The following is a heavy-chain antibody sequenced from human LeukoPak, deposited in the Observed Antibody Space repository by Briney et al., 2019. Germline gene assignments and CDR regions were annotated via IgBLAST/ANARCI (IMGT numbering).Heavy chain of an antibody. CDR3: TTPGPSGSYSDDYYYYMDV. CDR2: IRSKANSYAT. Sequence: PGGSLRLSCAASGFTFSGSTMHWVRQASGKGLGWVGRIRSKANSYATAYAASVKGRLTISRDDSKNTAYLQMNSLKTEDTAVYYCTTPGPSGSYSDDYYYYMDVWGKGTTVTVSS. V-gene: IGHV3-73*01. CDR1: GFTFSGST. J-gene: IGHJ6*03. D-gene: IGHD1-26*01.